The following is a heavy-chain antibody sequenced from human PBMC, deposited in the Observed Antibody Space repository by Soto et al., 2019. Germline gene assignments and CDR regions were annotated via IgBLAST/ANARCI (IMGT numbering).Heavy chain of an antibody. V-gene: IGHV2-5*02. CDR1: GLSLSTSGVG. Sequence: QITLKESGPPLVKPTQTLTLTCTLSGLSLSTSGVGVGWIRQPPGKPLEWLALIFWDDDKRYSPSLSSRLTITKDTSTHQVIFTTTNMDPVDTATYYCARRAVPGTDFFDPWGQGTLVTVSS. CDR2: IFWDDDK. J-gene: IGHJ5*02. D-gene: IGHD6-19*01. CDR3: ARRAVPGTDFFDP.